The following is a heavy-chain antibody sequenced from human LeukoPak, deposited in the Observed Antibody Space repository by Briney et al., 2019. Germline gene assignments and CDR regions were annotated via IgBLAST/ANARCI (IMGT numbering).Heavy chain of an antibody. Sequence: PGGSLRLSCAASGFTFSDYYMSWIRQAPGKGLEWVSYISSSSGSTIYYADSVKGRFTISRDNAKNSLYLQMNSLRAEDTAVYYCARDYEGSGWYPYWYFDLWGRGTLVTVSS. CDR2: ISSSSGSTI. V-gene: IGHV3-11*04. D-gene: IGHD6-19*01. J-gene: IGHJ2*01. CDR1: GFTFSDYY. CDR3: ARDYEGSGWYPYWYFDL.